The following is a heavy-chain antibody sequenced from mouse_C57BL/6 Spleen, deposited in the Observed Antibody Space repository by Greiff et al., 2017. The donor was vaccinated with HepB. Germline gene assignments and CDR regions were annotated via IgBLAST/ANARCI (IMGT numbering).Heavy chain of an antibody. CDR2: IYPSDSET. CDR1: GYTFTSYW. J-gene: IGHJ4*01. V-gene: IGHV1-61*01. D-gene: IGHD1-1*01. CDR3: ARRYGSSGYAMDY. Sequence: VQLQQSGAELVRPGSSVKLSCKASGYTFTSYWMDWVKQRPGQGLEWIGNIYPSDSETHYNQKFKDKATLTVDKSSSTAYMQLSSLTSEDSAVYYCARRYGSSGYAMDYWGQGTSVTVSS.